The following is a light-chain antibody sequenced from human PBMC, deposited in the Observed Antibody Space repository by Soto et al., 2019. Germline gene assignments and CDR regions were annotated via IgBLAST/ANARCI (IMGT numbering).Light chain of an antibody. Sequence: ELVMKQYTATLSVSPGERATLSCRASQIVLSNLAWYQQKPGQAPRLLIYGASTRATGLPARFSGSGSGTEFTLTISSLQSEDFAVYYCQQYVTSPWAFGRGTKVDI. CDR3: QQYVTSPWA. V-gene: IGKV3D-15*02. CDR1: QIVLSN. CDR2: GAS. J-gene: IGKJ1*01.